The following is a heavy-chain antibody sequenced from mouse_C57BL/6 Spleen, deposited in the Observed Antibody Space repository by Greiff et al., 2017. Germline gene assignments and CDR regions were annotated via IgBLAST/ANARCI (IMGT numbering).Heavy chain of an antibody. D-gene: IGHD1-1*02. CDR3: ARRGGYYWYFEV. V-gene: IGHV1-47*01. J-gene: IGHJ1*03. CDR1: GFTFTTYP. Sequence: VQLQQSGAELVKPGASVKLSCKASGFTFTTYPIEWMKQNHGKSLEWIGNFHPYNDDTKYNEKFKGKATLTVEKSSSTAYLELSRLTSDDSAVYYCARRGGYYWYFEVWGTGTTVTVSS. CDR2: FHPYNDDT.